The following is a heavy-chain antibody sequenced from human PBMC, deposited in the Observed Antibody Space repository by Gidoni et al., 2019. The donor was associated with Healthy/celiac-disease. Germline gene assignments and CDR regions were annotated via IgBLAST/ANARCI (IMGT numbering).Heavy chain of an antibody. J-gene: IGHJ6*02. CDR3: ARETTGSAEAQNYYYYGMDV. Sequence: QVQLVQSGAAVKKPGSSVKVSCKASGGPFSSYAISWVRQAPGQGLEWMGGIIPIFGTANYAQKFQGRVTITADESTSTAYMELSSLRSEDTAVYYCARETTGSAEAQNYYYYGMDVWGQGTTVTVSS. D-gene: IGHD4-4*01. CDR2: IIPIFGTA. CDR1: GGPFSSYA. V-gene: IGHV1-69*01.